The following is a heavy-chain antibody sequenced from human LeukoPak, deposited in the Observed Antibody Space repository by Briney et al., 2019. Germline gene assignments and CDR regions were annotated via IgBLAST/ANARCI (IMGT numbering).Heavy chain of an antibody. J-gene: IGHJ5*02. CDR3: IVFGDSNH. CDR1: GFTFSNYA. D-gene: IGHD4-17*01. CDR2: ISGSGGDT. Sequence: GGSLRLSCAASGFTFSNYAMTWVRQSPGKGLEWVSTISGSGGDTYYADSVKGRFTISRDTSKNTLYLQINSLRVEDTAVYYCIVFGDSNHWGQGTPVTVSS. V-gene: IGHV3-23*01.